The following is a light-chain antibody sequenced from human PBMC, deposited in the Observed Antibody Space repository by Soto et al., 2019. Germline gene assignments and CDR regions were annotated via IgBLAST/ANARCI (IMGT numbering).Light chain of an antibody. J-gene: IGKJ1*01. CDR2: KAS. CDR3: QQYNSYWT. Sequence: DIQMTQSPSTLSASVGDRVTITCRASQSISSWLAWYQQKPGKAPKLLIYKASSLESGVPSRFSGSGSGTEFTLTFSSLQPDDFATYYCQQYNSYWTLGQGTNVEIK. CDR1: QSISSW. V-gene: IGKV1-5*03.